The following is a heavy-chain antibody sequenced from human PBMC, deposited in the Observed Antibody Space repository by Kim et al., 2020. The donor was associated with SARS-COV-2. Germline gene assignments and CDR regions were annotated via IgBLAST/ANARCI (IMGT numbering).Heavy chain of an antibody. V-gene: IGHV1-46*01. D-gene: IGHD3-16*01. CDR2: PSGGST. CDR3: ARVGAFDI. Sequence: PSGGSTSYAQKFQGRVTRTTGPSTVYMELSSLRSEDTAVYYCARVGAFDIWGQGTMVTVSS. J-gene: IGHJ3*02.